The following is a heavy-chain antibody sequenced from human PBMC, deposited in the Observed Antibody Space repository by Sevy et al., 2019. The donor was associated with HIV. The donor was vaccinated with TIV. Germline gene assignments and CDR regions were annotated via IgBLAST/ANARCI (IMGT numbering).Heavy chain of an antibody. CDR2: ISSDGTNK. Sequence: GGSLRLSCVASGFPLRTYVMHWIRQAPGKRLEWVALISSDGTNKNYADSVKGRFTISRDNSKNTLYLQMNSPRVEDTAMYYCAKEGYYYDSRGHEWFDPWGQGTLVTVSS. J-gene: IGHJ5*02. V-gene: IGHV3-30*18. D-gene: IGHD3-22*01. CDR1: GFPLRTYV. CDR3: AKEGYYYDSRGHEWFDP.